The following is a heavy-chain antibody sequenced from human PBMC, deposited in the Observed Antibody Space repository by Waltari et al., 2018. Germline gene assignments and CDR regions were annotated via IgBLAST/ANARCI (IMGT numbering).Heavy chain of an antibody. CDR3: ARDGYSDAFDI. CDR2: ISDDGSNK. V-gene: IGHV3-30-3*01. Sequence: QVQLVESGGGVVQPGRSLILSCAASGFTFSRYAMHWVRQAPGKVLEWGAVISDDGSNKSYADSVKGRCTIYRDSSKNTLYLQMNSLRAEDTAVYYCARDGYSDAFDIWGQGTMVTVSS. CDR1: GFTFSRYA. J-gene: IGHJ3*02. D-gene: IGHD5-12*01.